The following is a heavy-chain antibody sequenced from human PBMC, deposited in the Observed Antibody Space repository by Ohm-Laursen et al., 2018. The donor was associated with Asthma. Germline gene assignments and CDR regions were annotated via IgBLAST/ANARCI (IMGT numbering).Heavy chain of an antibody. V-gene: IGHV3-74*01. CDR3: ARIGPEWELPGREYSLIH. CDR1: GFTFSDYF. Sequence: GSLRLSCAAAGFTFSDYFMHWVRQGPGEGLVWISHIFPDGRRTNYADSVKGRSTISRDDAQNTVYLQMHSLRVDDTALYYCARIGPEWELPGREYSLIHWGQGTLVTVSS. D-gene: IGHD1-26*01. CDR2: IFPDGRRT. J-gene: IGHJ1*01.